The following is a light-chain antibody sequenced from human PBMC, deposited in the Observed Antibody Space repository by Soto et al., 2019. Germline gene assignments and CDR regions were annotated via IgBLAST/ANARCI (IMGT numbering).Light chain of an antibody. V-gene: IGLV2-14*01. CDR2: DVS. CDR1: SSDVGDYKY. Sequence: QSALTQPASVSGSPGQSITISCTGTSSDVGDYKYVSWYQQHPGKAPKLMIYDVSDRPSGVSNRFSGSKSGNTASLTISGLQAEDEADYYCSSYTTSSTLVVFGGGTMLTVL. J-gene: IGLJ2*01. CDR3: SSYTTSSTLVV.